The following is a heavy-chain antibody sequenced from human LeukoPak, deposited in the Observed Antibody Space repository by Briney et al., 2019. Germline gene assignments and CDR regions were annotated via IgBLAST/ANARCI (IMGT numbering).Heavy chain of an antibody. Sequence: GGSLRLSCVGSGFTYTDYWMHWFRQAPGKGPVCVSRINPDGTIIDYADSVKGRFSISRDNAKNLLYLQMNGLRADDTAVYYCAKDLSWNTADRWGQGILVTVSS. V-gene: IGHV3-74*01. CDR1: GFTYTDYW. D-gene: IGHD5-18*01. CDR2: INPDGTII. CDR3: AKDLSWNTADR. J-gene: IGHJ5*02.